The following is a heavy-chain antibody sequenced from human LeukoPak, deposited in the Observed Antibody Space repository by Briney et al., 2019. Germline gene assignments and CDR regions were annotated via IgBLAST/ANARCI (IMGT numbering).Heavy chain of an antibody. CDR2: ISGSGDST. J-gene: IGHJ4*02. CDR1: GFTFSSYA. Sequence: GGSLRLSCAASGFTFSSYAMSWVRQAPGKGLEWVSGISGSGDSTYYADSVKGRFTISRDNSKNTLYLQMNSLRAEDTAIFYCAKGRGNGWPHYFDYWGQGTLVTVSS. D-gene: IGHD6-19*01. V-gene: IGHV3-23*01. CDR3: AKGRGNGWPHYFDY.